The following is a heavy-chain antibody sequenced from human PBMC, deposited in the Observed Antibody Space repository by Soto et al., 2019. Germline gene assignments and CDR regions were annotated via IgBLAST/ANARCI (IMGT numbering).Heavy chain of an antibody. D-gene: IGHD3-22*01. CDR3: ARDYATPILQYYYDRGGAAFDI. CDR1: GFTFSSYV. CDR2: ISYDGSNK. V-gene: IGHV3-30-3*01. J-gene: IGHJ3*02. Sequence: QVQLVESGGGVVQPGRSLRPSCAASGFTFSSYVMHWVRQAPGKGLEWVAVISYDGSNKYYADSVKGRFTISRDNSTITVYLQMNSLRAEDTAVYYCARDYATPILQYYYDRGGAAFDIWGQGTMVTVSS.